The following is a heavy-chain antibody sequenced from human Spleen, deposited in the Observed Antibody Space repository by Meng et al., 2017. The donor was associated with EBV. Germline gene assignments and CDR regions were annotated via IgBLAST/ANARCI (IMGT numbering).Heavy chain of an antibody. CDR1: GGTFNSDA. J-gene: IGHJ4*02. CDR2: FIPLFGTT. V-gene: IGHV1-69*01. Sequence: QVQLVQSGGRVKKPGSALKVSCKTSGGTFNSDAISWVRQAPGQGLEWMGGFIPLFGTTNYALNFQDRVTITADESSTTAYMELNGLRSEDTAVYYCARCYGAGSYYNFAIWGQGTLVTVSS. CDR3: ARCYGAGSYYNFAI. D-gene: IGHD3-10*01.